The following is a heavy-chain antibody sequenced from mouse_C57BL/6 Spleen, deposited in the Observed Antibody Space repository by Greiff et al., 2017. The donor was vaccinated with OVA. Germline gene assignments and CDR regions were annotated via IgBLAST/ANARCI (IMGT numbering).Heavy chain of an antibody. J-gene: IGHJ2*01. V-gene: IGHV3-6*01. Sequence: DVKLQESGPGLVKPSQSLSLTCSVTGYSITSGYYWNWIRQFPGNKLEWMGYISYDGSNNYNPSLKNRISITRDTSKNQFFLKLNSVTTEDTATYYCARGNDYDDFDYWGQGTTLTVSS. CDR1: GYSITSGYY. CDR2: ISYDGSN. D-gene: IGHD2-4*01. CDR3: ARGNDYDDFDY.